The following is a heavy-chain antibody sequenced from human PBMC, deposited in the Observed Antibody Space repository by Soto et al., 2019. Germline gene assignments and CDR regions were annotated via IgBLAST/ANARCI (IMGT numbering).Heavy chain of an antibody. CDR1: GGSISSGSYY. D-gene: IGHD3-10*01. V-gene: IGHV4-39*01. J-gene: IGHJ4*02. Sequence: SETLSLTCTVSGGSISSGSYYWGWIRQPPGKGLEWIGSIYYSGSTYYNPSLKSRVTISVDTSKNQFSLKLSSVTAADTAVYYCARTPFYYFGLGTHLYYFDFWDQGALVTVSS. CDR3: ARTPFYYFGLGTHLYYFDF. CDR2: IYYSGST.